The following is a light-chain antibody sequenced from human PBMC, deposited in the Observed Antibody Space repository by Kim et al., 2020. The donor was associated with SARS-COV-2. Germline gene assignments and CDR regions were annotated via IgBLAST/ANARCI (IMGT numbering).Light chain of an antibody. J-gene: IGKJ1*01. CDR2: AAS. Sequence: ASVGDRVTITCRASQTISSYVNWYQQNPGKAPNLLIYAASSLQSGVPSRIRGSGSGTDFTLTISSLQPEDFATYYCQQSYSTPRTFGQGTKVDIK. CDR1: QTISSY. CDR3: QQSYSTPRT. V-gene: IGKV1-39*01.